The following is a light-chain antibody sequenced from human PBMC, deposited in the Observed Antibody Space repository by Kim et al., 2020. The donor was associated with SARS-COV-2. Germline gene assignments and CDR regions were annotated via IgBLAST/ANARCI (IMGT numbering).Light chain of an antibody. CDR1: QSVSSN. Sequence: DIVMTQSPATLSVSPGERATLSCRASQSVSSNLAWYQQKPGQAPRLLMYGASTRATCIPARFSGSGSGTEFTLTISSLQSEDFAVYYCQHYNNRPLTFGPGTKVDIK. CDR2: GAS. V-gene: IGKV3-15*01. CDR3: QHYNNRPLT. J-gene: IGKJ3*01.